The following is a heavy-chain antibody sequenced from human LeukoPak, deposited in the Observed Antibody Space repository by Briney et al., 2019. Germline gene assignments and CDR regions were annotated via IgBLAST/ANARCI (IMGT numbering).Heavy chain of an antibody. J-gene: IGHJ4*02. CDR2: IYYSGST. CDR1: GGSISSYY. CDR3: ARLYGDHDY. D-gene: IGHD4-17*01. V-gene: IGHV4-59*01. Sequence: SETLSPTCTVSGGSISSYYWSWIRQPPGKGLEWIGYIYYSGSTNYNPSLKSRVTISVDTSKNQFSLKLSSVTAADTAVYYCARLYGDHDYWGQGTLVTVSS.